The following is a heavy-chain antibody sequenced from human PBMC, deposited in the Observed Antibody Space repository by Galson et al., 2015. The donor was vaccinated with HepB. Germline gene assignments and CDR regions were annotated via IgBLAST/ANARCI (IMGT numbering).Heavy chain of an antibody. V-gene: IGHV1-18*01. D-gene: IGHD1-26*01. CDR2: ISTYNGNT. CDR1: GYTFTSYG. J-gene: IGHJ5*02. Sequence: SVKVSCKASGYTFTSYGISWVRQAPGQGLEWMGWISTYNGNTSYSQKLQGRVTMTTDTSTSTAYMELRSLRSGDTAVYYCARGTVGATWGWFDPWGQGTLVTVSS. CDR3: ARGTVGATWGWFDP.